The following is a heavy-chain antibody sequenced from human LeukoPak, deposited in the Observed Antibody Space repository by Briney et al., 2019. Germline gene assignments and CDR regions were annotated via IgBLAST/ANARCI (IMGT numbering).Heavy chain of an antibody. CDR2: LFDSVNT. CDR1: GGSISSHY. CDR3: ATIKRGSIFGYFDF. D-gene: IGHD5-18*01. Sequence: SETLSLTCTVSGGSISSHYWSWIRQPPGKGLGWIAYLFDSVNTKDNPSLQSRLTLSADTSKNQFPLRLSSVTAADTAVYYCATIKRGSIFGYFDFWGQGIKVTVSS. J-gene: IGHJ4*02. V-gene: IGHV4-59*11.